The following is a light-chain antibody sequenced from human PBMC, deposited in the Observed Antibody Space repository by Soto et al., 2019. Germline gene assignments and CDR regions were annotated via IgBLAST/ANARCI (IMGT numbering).Light chain of an antibody. Sequence: QSALTQPAAVSGSPGQSITISCSGSSSDIGAYDYVSWYQQHPGKAPKLLIYEVTSRPSGVSHRFSGSKSGNTASLSISGLQLEEDADYYCTSYTSTSTPVIFGGGTKLTVL. V-gene: IGLV2-14*01. CDR1: SSDIGAYDY. CDR3: TSYTSTSTPVI. J-gene: IGLJ2*01. CDR2: EVT.